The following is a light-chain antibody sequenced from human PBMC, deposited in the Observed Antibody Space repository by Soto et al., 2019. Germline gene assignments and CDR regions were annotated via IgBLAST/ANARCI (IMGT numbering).Light chain of an antibody. V-gene: IGKV3-15*01. CDR1: QSVSSC. Sequence: EIVMTQSPATLSLSPGERATLSCRARQSVSSCLAWYQQKPGQPPRLLIYGASTRATGIPARFSGSGSGTTFTHTTSSMQDQDVAVDYCQQYNNWPRTFGQGTTLEIK. CDR2: GAS. J-gene: IGKJ2*01. CDR3: QQYNNWPRT.